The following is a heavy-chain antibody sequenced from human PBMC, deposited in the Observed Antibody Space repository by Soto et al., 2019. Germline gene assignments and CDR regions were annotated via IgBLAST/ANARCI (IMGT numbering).Heavy chain of an antibody. J-gene: IGHJ4*02. CDR3: AKLGSGDHYEIDY. CDR1: GFIFSNYA. D-gene: IGHD4-17*01. Sequence: PGGSLRLSCAASGFIFSNYAMSWVRQAPGKGPEWVSSISGSGVNTFYADSVKGRFTIPRDNSKNTLYLQMNSLRAEDTAVYYCAKLGSGDHYEIDYWGQGTLVTVSS. CDR2: ISGSGVNT. V-gene: IGHV3-23*01.